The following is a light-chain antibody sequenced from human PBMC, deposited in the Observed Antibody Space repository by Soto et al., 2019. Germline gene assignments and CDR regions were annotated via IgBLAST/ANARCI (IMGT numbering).Light chain of an antibody. J-gene: IGKJ3*01. Sequence: EIVMTQSPATLSVSPGERATLSCRASQSVSSNVAWYQQKPGHTPRLLIYSASIGATGTPARFSGSGSGSDFTLTISSPQSEDFAVYYCQQYNKWPLTFGPGTKVDIK. CDR2: SAS. CDR1: QSVSSN. V-gene: IGKV3-15*01. CDR3: QQYNKWPLT.